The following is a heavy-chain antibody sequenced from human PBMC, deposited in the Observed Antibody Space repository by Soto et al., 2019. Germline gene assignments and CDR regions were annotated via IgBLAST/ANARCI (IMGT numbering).Heavy chain of an antibody. Sequence: PSETLSLTCAVYNGSLSGYFWNWIRQSPDKGLEWIGEIDQNGFTRYNPSLKSRLSMSVDTSKNQFSLTMKSVTAADTGVYYCASHPLNWSDADSWGQGVLVTVSS. CDR2: IDQNGFT. CDR1: NGSLSGYF. V-gene: IGHV4-34*01. J-gene: IGHJ4*02. D-gene: IGHD1-1*01. CDR3: ASHPLNWSDADS.